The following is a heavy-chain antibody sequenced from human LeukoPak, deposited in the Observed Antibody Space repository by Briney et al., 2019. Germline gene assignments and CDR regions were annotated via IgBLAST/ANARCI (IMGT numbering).Heavy chain of an antibody. CDR1: GGTFSSYA. CDR2: INPNSGGT. CDR3: ARLGDWFDP. Sequence: ASVKVSCKASGGTFSSYAISWVRQAPGQGLEWMGRINPNSGGTNYAQKFQGRVTMTRDTSISTAYMELSRLRSDDTAVYYCARLGDWFDPWGQGTLVTVSS. J-gene: IGHJ5*02. D-gene: IGHD7-27*01. V-gene: IGHV1-2*06.